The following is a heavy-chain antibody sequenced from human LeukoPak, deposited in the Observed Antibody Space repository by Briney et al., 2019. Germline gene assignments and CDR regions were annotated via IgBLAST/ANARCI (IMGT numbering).Heavy chain of an antibody. D-gene: IGHD3-10*01. Sequence: GGSLRLSCAASGFTFDDYGMSWVRQAPGKGLEWVSFISWNGGSTGYADSGKGRFTISRDNAKNSLYLQMSSLRAEDTALYYCAREETRITMLRGVTYFEYWGQGTLVTVSS. CDR1: GFTFDDYG. V-gene: IGHV3-20*04. CDR2: ISWNGGST. J-gene: IGHJ4*02. CDR3: AREETRITMLRGVTYFEY.